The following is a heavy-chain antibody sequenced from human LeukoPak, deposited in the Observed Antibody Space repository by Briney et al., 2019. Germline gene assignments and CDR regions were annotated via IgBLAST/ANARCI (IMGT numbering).Heavy chain of an antibody. CDR2: ICSSGTTI. J-gene: IGHJ4*02. Sequence: QPGGSLRLSCAASGFTFSRYWMHWVRHAPGRGLEGVSYICSSGTTISYAQSVKGRFTITRDNAQNSLTLNINTQRAEHAAVYYCAKDGGTHFDHWGQGTLVTVSS. CDR3: AKDGGTHFDH. D-gene: IGHD1-26*01. V-gene: IGHV3-48*01. CDR1: GFTFSRYW.